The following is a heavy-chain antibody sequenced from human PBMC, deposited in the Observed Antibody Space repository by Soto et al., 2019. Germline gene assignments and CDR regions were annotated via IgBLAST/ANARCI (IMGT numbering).Heavy chain of an antibody. V-gene: IGHV6-1*01. Sequence: PSQTLSLTCAISGDSVSSNSAAWNWIRQSPSRGLEWLGRTYYRSKWYNDYAVSVKSRITINPDTSKNQFSLQLNSVTPEDTAVYYCARGTEYSSSPGWRWFDPWGQGTRVNVSS. CDR3: ARGTEYSSSPGWRWFDP. CDR1: GDSVSSNSAA. D-gene: IGHD6-6*01. J-gene: IGHJ5*02. CDR2: TYYRSKWYN.